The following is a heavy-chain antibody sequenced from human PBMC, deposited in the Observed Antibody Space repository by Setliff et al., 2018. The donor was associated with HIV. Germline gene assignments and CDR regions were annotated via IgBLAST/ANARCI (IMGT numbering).Heavy chain of an antibody. V-gene: IGHV3-11*04. CDR1: GFTFSDYY. CDR2: ITGGGDTI. J-gene: IGHJ3*02. CDR3: ARGYCSSTSCSAFDI. D-gene: IGHD2-2*01. Sequence: GGSLRLSCAASGFTFSDYYMTWIRQAPGKGLEWVSYITGGGDTINYADSVKGRFTISRDNAKSSLYLQMNSLRAEDTAVYYCARGYCSSTSCSAFDIWGQGTMVTVSS.